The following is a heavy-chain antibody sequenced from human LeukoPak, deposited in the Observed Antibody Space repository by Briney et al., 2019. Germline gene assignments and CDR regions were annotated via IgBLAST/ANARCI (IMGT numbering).Heavy chain of an antibody. D-gene: IGHD5-18*01. V-gene: IGHV3-30-3*01. CDR1: GFTFSSYA. Sequence: PGGSLRLPCAASGFTFSSYAMHWVRQAPGKGLEWVAVISYDGSNKYYADSVKGRFTISRDNSKNTLYLQMNSLRAEDTAVYYCARDGWVRGTAMVYYYYYYMDVWGKGTTVTVSS. J-gene: IGHJ6*03. CDR3: ARDGWVRGTAMVYYYYYYMDV. CDR2: ISYDGSNK.